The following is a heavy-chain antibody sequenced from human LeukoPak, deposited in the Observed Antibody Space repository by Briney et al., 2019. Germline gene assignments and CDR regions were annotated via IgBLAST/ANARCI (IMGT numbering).Heavy chain of an antibody. CDR2: IYYSGST. V-gene: IGHV4-30-4*01. CDR3: ARQGAITARRTHYYAMDV. J-gene: IGHJ6*02. D-gene: IGHD1-20*01. CDR1: GGTISSGDYY. Sequence: SETLSLTCTVSGGTISSGDYYWSWIRQPPGKGLEWIGYIYYSGSTYYNPSLKSRVTISVDTSKNQFSLKLSSVAAADTAIYYCARQGAITARRTHYYAMDVWGPGTTVTVSS.